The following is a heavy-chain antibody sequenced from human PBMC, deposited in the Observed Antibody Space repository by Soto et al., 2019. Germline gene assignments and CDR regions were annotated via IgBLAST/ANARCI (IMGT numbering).Heavy chain of an antibody. CDR2: ISSSGSTI. V-gene: IGHV3-11*04. J-gene: IGHJ4*02. CDR3: AREDILGVRSFDY. Sequence: PGGSLRLSCAASGFTFSDYYMSWIRQAPGKGLEWVSYISSSGSTIYYAASVKGRFTVSRENSRNSQYLQMNSLRDEDTAVYYCAREDILGVRSFDYWGQGTMVTVSS. CDR1: GFTFSDYY. D-gene: IGHD3-9*01.